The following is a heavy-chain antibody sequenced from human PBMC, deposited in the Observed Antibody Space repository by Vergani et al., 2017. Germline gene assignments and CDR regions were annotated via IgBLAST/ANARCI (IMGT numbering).Heavy chain of an antibody. CDR1: GFTFSSYS. Sequence: EVQLVESGGGLVTPGGSLRLSCAASGFTFSSYSMNLVRQAPGKGLEWVSSITSTGNYIYYADSVKGRFTISRDNAKNSLYLQMNSLRAEDTAVYYCARDLEDQDWGGGFDYWGQGTLVTVSS. V-gene: IGHV3-21*01. CDR3: ARDLEDQDWGGGFDY. D-gene: IGHD3-10*01. CDR2: ITSTGNYI. J-gene: IGHJ4*02.